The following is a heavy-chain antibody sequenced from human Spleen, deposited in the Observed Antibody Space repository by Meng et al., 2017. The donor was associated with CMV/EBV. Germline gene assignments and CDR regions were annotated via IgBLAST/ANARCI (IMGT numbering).Heavy chain of an antibody. V-gene: IGHV1-69*08. CDR2: IIPVLGTT. CDR1: GGTFNIYS. CDR3: ATDINGAGSDP. J-gene: IGHJ5*02. Sequence: SVKVSCKASGGTFNIYSICWVRQAPGQGLDWMGRIIPVLGTTNYAQKFQDRLTIAADKSTDTVYMELSGPRSEDTAVYYCATDINGAGSDPWGQGTLVTVSS. D-gene: IGHD3-10*01.